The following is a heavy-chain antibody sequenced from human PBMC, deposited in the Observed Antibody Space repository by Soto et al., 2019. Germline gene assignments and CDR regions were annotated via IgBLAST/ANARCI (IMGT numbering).Heavy chain of an antibody. Sequence: PGGSLRLSCAASGFTFSSYAMSWVRQTPGKGLEWVSPISVSGGDTYYADSVKGRLTISXXXSXXXXXLXXNXXGAXDTAVYYCAAGTNSDWYTYWGQGTLVTVSS. D-gene: IGHD1-1*01. CDR1: GFTFSSYA. V-gene: IGHV3-23*01. CDR3: AAGTNSDWYTY. CDR2: ISVSGGDT. J-gene: IGHJ4*02.